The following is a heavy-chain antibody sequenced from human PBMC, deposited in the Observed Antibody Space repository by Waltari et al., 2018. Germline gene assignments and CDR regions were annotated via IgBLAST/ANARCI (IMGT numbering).Heavy chain of an antibody. D-gene: IGHD2-21*01. CDR2: INYSGST. CDR1: GGSISSSSYY. J-gene: IGHJ3*02. Sequence: QLQLQESGPGLVKPSETLSLTCTVSGGSISSSSYYWGWIRQPPGKGLEWIGSINYSGSTYYNPSLKRRVTISGETAKNQFSLKLSSVTAADTAVYYCARWQIVVVMAIPYAFDIWGQGTMVTVSS. CDR3: ARWQIVVVMAIPYAFDI. V-gene: IGHV4-39*01.